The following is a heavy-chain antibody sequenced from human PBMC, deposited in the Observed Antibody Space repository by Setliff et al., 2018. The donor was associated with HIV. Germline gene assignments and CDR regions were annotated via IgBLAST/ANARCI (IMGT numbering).Heavy chain of an antibody. D-gene: IGHD1-26*01. Sequence: SETLSLTCAVYGGSFSGYYWSWIRQPPEKGLEWIGEINHSGSTNYNPSLKSRVTISVDMSKNQLSLKLSSVTAADTAVYYCARGLYRAPHQALGYWGQGTLVTAPQ. J-gene: IGHJ4*02. V-gene: IGHV4-34*01. CDR3: ARGLYRAPHQALGY. CDR2: INHSGST. CDR1: GGSFSGYY.